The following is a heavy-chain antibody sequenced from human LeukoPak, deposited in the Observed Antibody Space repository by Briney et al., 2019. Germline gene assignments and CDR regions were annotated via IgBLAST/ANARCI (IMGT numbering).Heavy chain of an antibody. V-gene: IGHV4-34*01. J-gene: IGHJ4*02. CDR1: GGSFSGYY. Sequence: AETLSLTCAVYGGSFSGYYWSWIRQPPGKGLEWIGEINHSGSTNYNPSLKSRVTISVDTSKNQFSLKLSSVTAADTAVYYCARRTMVRGVIINYFDYWGQGTLVTVSS. CDR2: INHSGST. CDR3: ARRTMVRGVIINYFDY. D-gene: IGHD3-10*01.